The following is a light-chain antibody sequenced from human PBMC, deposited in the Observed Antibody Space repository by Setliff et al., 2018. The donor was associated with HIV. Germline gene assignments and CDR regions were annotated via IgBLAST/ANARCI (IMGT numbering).Light chain of an antibody. Sequence: VLTQPASVSGSPGQSITIPCTGTSSDIGRYNSVSWYQQKPGKAPKLLIFDVNNRPSGVSTRFSASKSGNTASLTISGLQPEDEADYYCNSFASNSAYTPYVFGTGTKVTVL. J-gene: IGLJ1*01. CDR1: SSDIGRYNS. CDR3: NSFASNSAYTPYV. CDR2: DVN. V-gene: IGLV2-14*01.